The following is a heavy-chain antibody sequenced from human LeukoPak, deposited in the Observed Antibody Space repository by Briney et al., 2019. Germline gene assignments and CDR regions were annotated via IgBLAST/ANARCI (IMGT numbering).Heavy chain of an antibody. CDR2: ISVYNNNT. Sequence: ASVKVSCKASGYTFTSYGISWVRQAPGQGLEWMGWISVYNNNTNYAQKLQGRVTMTTDTSTTTAYMDLRSLRSDDTAVYYCAREPLDYGSGSYLAAFDYWGQGTLVTVSS. CDR1: GYTFTSYG. D-gene: IGHD3-10*01. V-gene: IGHV1-18*01. CDR3: AREPLDYGSGSYLAAFDY. J-gene: IGHJ4*02.